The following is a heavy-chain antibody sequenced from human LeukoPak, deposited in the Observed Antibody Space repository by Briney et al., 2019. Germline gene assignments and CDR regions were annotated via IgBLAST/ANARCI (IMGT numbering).Heavy chain of an antibody. V-gene: IGHV4-38-2*02. CDR2: IYHSGST. J-gene: IGHJ4*02. CDR3: ARVRGDCGGDCARAFDY. D-gene: IGHD2-21*02. Sequence: SETLSLTCTVSGYSISSGYYWGWRRQPPGKVQERIGRIYHSGSTYYNPSLKSRVTISVDTSKNPFSLKLSSVTAADTAVYYCARVRGDCGGDCARAFDYWGQGTLVTVSS. CDR1: GYSISSGYY.